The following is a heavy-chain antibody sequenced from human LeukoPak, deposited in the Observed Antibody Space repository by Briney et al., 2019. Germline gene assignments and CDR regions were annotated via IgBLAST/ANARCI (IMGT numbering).Heavy chain of an antibody. D-gene: IGHD1-26*01. CDR2: ISYDGSNK. CDR3: ARDQGGNYFDY. Sequence: GGSLRLSCAASGFTLSNYAMNWVRQAPGKGLEWVAVISYDGSNKYYADSVKGRFTISRDNSKNTLYLQMNSLRAEDTAVYYCARDQGGNYFDYWGQGTLVTVSS. J-gene: IGHJ4*02. V-gene: IGHV3-30*04. CDR1: GFTLSNYA.